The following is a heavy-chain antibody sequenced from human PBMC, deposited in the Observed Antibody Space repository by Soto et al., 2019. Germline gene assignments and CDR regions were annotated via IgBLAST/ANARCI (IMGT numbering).Heavy chain of an antibody. D-gene: IGHD4-17*01. CDR1: GGSFSGYY. Sequence: SQTLSLTCAVYGGSFSGYYWSWIRQPPGKGLEWIGEINHSGSTNYNPSLKSRVTISVDTSKNQFSLKLSSVTAADTAAYYCARGRGLRYNWFDPWGQGTLVTAPQ. CDR2: INHSGST. CDR3: ARGRGLRYNWFDP. V-gene: IGHV4-34*01. J-gene: IGHJ5*02.